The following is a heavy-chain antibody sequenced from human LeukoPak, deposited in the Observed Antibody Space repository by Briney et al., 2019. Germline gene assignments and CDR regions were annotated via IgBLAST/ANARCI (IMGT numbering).Heavy chain of an antibody. CDR3: ARSTRGGYDPPDY. J-gene: IGHJ4*02. V-gene: IGHV1-69*13. D-gene: IGHD5-12*01. CDR1: GGTFSSYA. CDR2: IIPIFGTA. Sequence: GASVKVSCKVSGGTFSSYAISWVRQAPGQGLEWMGGIIPIFGTANYAQKFQGRVTITADESTSTAYMELSSLRSEDTAVYYCARSTRGGYDPPDYWGQGTLVTVSS.